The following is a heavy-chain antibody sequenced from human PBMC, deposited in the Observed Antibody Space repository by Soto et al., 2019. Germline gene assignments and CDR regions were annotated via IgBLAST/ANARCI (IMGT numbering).Heavy chain of an antibody. CDR1: GYTFTGYY. D-gene: IGHD3-10*01. J-gene: IGHJ4*02. CDR3: ARDPPGSPSDLYYFDY. V-gene: IGHV1-2*02. CDR2: INPNSGGT. Sequence: ASVKVSCKASGYTFTGYYMHWVRQAPGQGLEWMGWINPNSGGTNYAQKLQGRVTMTRDTSISTAYMELSRLRSDDTAVYYCARDPPGSPSDLYYFDYWGQGTLVTVSS.